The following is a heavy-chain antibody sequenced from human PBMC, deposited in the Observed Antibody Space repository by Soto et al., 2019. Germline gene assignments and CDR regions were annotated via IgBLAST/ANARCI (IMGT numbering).Heavy chain of an antibody. CDR1: GYTFTSYT. V-gene: IGHV1-3*05. J-gene: IGHJ5*02. Sequence: QVQLVQSGAEEKKPGASVMVSRKASGYTFTSYTMHWVRQAPGQRLEWMGWINAGNGNTKYSQKFQGRVTVTRDTSASTAYMELSSLRSEDTAVYYCARDPWNYVSGWFDPWGQGTLVTVSS. CDR2: INAGNGNT. CDR3: ARDPWNYVSGWFDP. D-gene: IGHD1-7*01.